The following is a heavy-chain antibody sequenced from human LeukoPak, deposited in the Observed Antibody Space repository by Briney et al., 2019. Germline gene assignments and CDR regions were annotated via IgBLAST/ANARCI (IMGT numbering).Heavy chain of an antibody. D-gene: IGHD1-26*01. CDR3: ARVFPGIVGADY. CDR1: GYTLTELS. J-gene: IGHJ4*02. CDR2: FDPEDGET. V-gene: IGHV1-24*01. Sequence: ASVKVSCKVSGYTLTELSMHWVRQAPGKGLEWMGGFDPEDGETIYAQKFQGRVTMTEDTSTDTAYMELRSLRSDDTAVYYCARVFPGIVGADYWGQGTLVTVSS.